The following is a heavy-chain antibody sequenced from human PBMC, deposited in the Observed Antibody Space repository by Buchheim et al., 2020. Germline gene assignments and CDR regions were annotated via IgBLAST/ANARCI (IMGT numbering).Heavy chain of an antibody. CDR2: ISGRGGST. CDR3: AKEASVTTTYMDV. J-gene: IGHJ6*03. Sequence: EVQLLESGGGLVQPGESLRLSCAASGFTFSSYAMTWVRQAPGKGLEWVSSISGRGGSTYYADSVKGRFTISRDNSKNTVFLQMSSLRGENTAVYDCAKEASVTTTYMDVWGKGTT. CDR1: GFTFSSYA. D-gene: IGHD5-12*01. V-gene: IGHV3-23*01.